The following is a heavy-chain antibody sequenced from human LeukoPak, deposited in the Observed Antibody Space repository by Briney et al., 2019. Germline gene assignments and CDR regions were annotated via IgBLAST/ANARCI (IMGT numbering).Heavy chain of an antibody. CDR2: IRNSGSYT. Sequence: PGGTLRLSCAASGFTFSSYGMSWVRQAPGKGLEWVSGIRNSGSYTYYADSVKGRFTISRDNSKNTLYLQMNSLRGEDTAVYYCAKDDAWGRYKDWGQGTLVTVSS. CDR3: AKDDAWGRYKD. D-gene: IGHD3-16*01. V-gene: IGHV3-23*01. J-gene: IGHJ1*01. CDR1: GFTFSSYG.